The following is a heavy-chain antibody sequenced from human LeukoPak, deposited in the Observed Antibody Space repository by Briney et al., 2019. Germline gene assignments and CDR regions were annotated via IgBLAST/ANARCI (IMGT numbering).Heavy chain of an antibody. CDR1: GFTFSSYS. CDR2: ISSSSSYI. V-gene: IGHV3-21*01. CDR3: VSIGGSAFDF. Sequence: GGSLRLSCAASGFTFSSYSMNWVRQAPGKGLEWVSSISSSSSYIYYADSVKGRFTVSTDNAKNSLYLQMTSLRAEDTAVYYCVSIGGSAFDFWGQGTLVTVS. J-gene: IGHJ4*02. D-gene: IGHD3-16*01.